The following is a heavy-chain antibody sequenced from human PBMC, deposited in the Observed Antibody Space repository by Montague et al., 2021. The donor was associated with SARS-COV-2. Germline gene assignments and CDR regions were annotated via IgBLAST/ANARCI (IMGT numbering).Heavy chain of an antibody. CDR3: VRPLWFGDSDYYFES. V-gene: IGHV3-74*01. CDR2: IRPDGTST. D-gene: IGHD3-10*01. CDR1: VFTFISYW. J-gene: IGHJ4*02. Sequence: SLILSWAASVFTFISYWIHWVLQVPCRGLVCVSRIRPDGTSTHYSSSLQVRFIISRDNAKNTLSLEMTNLRVDDTAIYYCVRPLWFGDSDYYFESWGQGTLVSVSS.